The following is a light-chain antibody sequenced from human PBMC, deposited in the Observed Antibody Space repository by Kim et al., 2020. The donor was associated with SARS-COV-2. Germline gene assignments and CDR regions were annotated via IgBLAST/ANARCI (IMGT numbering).Light chain of an antibody. CDR1: QSIITY. Sequence: DIQMTQSPSSLSASVGDRVTITCRASQSIITYLNWYQQKPGKAPKFLIYAASSLQSGVPSRFSGSGSGTDFTLTISSLQPEDFATYYCQQSYSTPLTFGGGTKVEI. J-gene: IGKJ4*01. CDR3: QQSYSTPLT. CDR2: AAS. V-gene: IGKV1-39*01.